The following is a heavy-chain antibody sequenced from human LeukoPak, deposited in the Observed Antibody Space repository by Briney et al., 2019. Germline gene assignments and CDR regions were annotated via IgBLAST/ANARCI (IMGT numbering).Heavy chain of an antibody. V-gene: IGHV3-7*05. D-gene: IGHD6-19*01. CDR1: GFTFGTYW. CDR2: INQDGTVK. CDR3: ARGMAVAANWFDP. J-gene: IGHJ5*02. Sequence: PGGSLRLSCAASGFTFGTYWMNWVRQAPGKGLEWVANINQDGTVKYYVDSVKGRFTISRDNAKNSLYLQMNSSRAEDTAVYYCARGMAVAANWFDPWGQGTLVTVSS.